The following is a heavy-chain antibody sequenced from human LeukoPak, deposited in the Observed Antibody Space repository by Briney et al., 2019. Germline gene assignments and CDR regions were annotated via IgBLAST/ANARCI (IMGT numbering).Heavy chain of an antibody. J-gene: IGHJ4*02. D-gene: IGHD1-20*01. CDR3: AKGDNYKPLYFDN. CDR1: GFRFSDFG. CDR2: IWYDGSKK. V-gene: IGHV3-33*06. Sequence: PGGSLRLSCAASGFRFSDFGMHWVRQAPGKGLEWVAVIWYDGSKKFYADSVEGRFTISSDNSKNTLFLQMNSLRDEDTAVYYCAKGDNYKPLYFDNWGQGSLVTVTA.